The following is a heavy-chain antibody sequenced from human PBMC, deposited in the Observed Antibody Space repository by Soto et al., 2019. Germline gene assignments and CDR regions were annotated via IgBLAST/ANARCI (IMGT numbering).Heavy chain of an antibody. D-gene: IGHD4-4*01. CDR2: ISVFFGKA. J-gene: IGHJ3*02. Sequence: ASVKVSCKASGYTFRNYGITWVRQAPGQGLEWMGWISVFFGKANYAQKFQDRLTMTTDTSTTTAYMELRSLRSDDTAVYYCARGLTTVYLMRRYYAFDIWSQGTMVTVSS. CDR3: ARGLTTVYLMRRYYAFDI. V-gene: IGHV1-18*01. CDR1: GYTFRNYG.